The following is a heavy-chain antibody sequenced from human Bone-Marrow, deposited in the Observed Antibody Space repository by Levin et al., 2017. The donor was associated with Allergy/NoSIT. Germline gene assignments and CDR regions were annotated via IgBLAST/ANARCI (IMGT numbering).Heavy chain of an antibody. CDR1: GFTFSNSA. D-gene: IGHD4-17*01. Sequence: LSLTCAASGFTFSNSAMTWVRQAPGKGLDWVSTIFSSGDSTYYADSVKGRFTISRDNSKNMLYLQMNSLRVEDTAIYYCAKKFGDGDYAVAFDMWGQGTKVTVSS. J-gene: IGHJ3*02. CDR2: IFSSGDST. V-gene: IGHV3-23*01. CDR3: AKKFGDGDYAVAFDM.